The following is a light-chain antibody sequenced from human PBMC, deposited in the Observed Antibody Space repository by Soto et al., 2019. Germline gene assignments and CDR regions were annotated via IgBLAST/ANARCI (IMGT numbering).Light chain of an antibody. CDR3: QQTTTFPLT. Sequence: DIQMTQSPSSVSASVGDRVTMTCRASQGVSTWLAWYQQKPGKAPNLLIYTASSLQSGVPSRFSGSGSGTDFTLTISSLQPENFATYYCQQTTTFPLTFGGGTKVEI. CDR1: QGVSTW. J-gene: IGKJ4*01. V-gene: IGKV1D-12*01. CDR2: TAS.